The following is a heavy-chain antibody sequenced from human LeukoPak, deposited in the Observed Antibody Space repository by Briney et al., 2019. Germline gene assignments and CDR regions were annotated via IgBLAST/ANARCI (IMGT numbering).Heavy chain of an antibody. CDR3: ARMELAPGSFDY. V-gene: IGHV3-53*01. CDR2: IYSGGST. J-gene: IGHJ4*02. D-gene: IGHD1-26*01. CDR1: GFTVSSNY. Sequence: GGSLRLSCAASGFTVSSNYMSWVRQAPGKGPEWVSVIYSGGSTYYADSVKGRFTISRDNSKNTLYLQMNSLRAEDTAVYYCARMELAPGSFDYWGQGTLVTVSS.